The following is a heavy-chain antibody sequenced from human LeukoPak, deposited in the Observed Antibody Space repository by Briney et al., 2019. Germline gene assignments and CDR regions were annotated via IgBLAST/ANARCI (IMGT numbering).Heavy chain of an antibody. D-gene: IGHD2-2*01. J-gene: IGHJ3*02. CDR2: INSDGSST. Sequence: GGSLRLXCAASGFTFSSYWMHWVRQAPGKGLVWVSRINSDGSSTSYADSVKGRFTISRDNAKNTLYLQMNSLRAEDTAVYYCARKGLVGPSAFDIWGQGTMVTVSS. CDR3: ARKGLVGPSAFDI. V-gene: IGHV3-74*01. CDR1: GFTFSSYW.